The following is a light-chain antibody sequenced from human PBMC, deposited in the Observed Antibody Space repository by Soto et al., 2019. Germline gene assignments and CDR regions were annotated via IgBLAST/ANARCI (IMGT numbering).Light chain of an antibody. CDR1: TSNIGYNN. CDR3: AVWDDGLNGYV. CDR2: SND. J-gene: IGLJ1*01. V-gene: IGLV1-44*01. Sequence: QSVLTQPPSASGAPGQRVTISCSGSTSNIGYNNVNWYQQLPGTVPTILIFSNDQRPSGVPARCSGSQSATSAALAIAGLQAEDEAAYYCAVWDDGLNGYVFGTGTKVTVL.